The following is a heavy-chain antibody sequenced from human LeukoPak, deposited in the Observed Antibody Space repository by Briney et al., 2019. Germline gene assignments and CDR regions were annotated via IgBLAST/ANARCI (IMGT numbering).Heavy chain of an antibody. V-gene: IGHV7-4-1*02. J-gene: IGHJ4*02. CDR2: INTITGNP. CDR1: GYTFTSFV. CDR3: ARDQDFRGGQYRRDFDY. D-gene: IGHD3-3*01. Sequence: GASVEVSCKASGYTFTSFVINWVRQAPGQGPEWMGWINTITGNPTYAQGFTGRFVFSLDTSVSTAYLQINSLKADDTAVYYCARDQDFRGGQYRRDFDYWGQGTLVTVSS.